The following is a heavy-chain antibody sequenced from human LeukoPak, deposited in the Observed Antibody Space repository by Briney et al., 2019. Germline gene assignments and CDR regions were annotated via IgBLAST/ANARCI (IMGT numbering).Heavy chain of an antibody. CDR2: INPNSGGT. CDR3: XXXXCTXGVCYIGFDY. D-gene: IGHD2-8*01. V-gene: IGHV1-2*02. CDR1: GYTFTGYY. J-gene: IGHJ4*02. Sequence: RASVKVSCKASGYTFTGYYMHWVRQAPGQGLEWMGWINPNSGGTNYAQKFQGRVTMTRDTSISTAYMELSRLRSDDTAGYYCXXXXCTXGVCYIGFDYWGQGTLVTVSS.